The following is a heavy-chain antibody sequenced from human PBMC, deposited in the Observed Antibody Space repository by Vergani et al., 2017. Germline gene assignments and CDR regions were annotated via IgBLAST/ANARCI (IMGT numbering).Heavy chain of an antibody. Sequence: QVQLVQSGAEVKKPGASVKVSCKASGYTFTGYYMHWVRQAPGQGLEWMGWINPNSGGTNYAQKFQGRVTMTRDTSIRPAYMELSRLRSDDTAVYYCARAKEDYGSGSHPGWFDPWGQGTLVTVSS. J-gene: IGHJ5*02. CDR3: ARAKEDYGSGSHPGWFDP. CDR2: INPNSGGT. D-gene: IGHD3-10*01. CDR1: GYTFTGYY. V-gene: IGHV1-2*02.